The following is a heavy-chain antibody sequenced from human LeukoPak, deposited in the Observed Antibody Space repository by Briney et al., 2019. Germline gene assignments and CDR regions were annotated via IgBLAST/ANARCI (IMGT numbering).Heavy chain of an antibody. D-gene: IGHD3-10*01. CDR2: IKQDGSEK. Sequence: GGSLRLSCAASGFTFSSYWMSWVRQAPGKGLECVANIKQDGSEKYYVDSVTGRFTISRDNAKNSLYLQMNSLRAEDTAVYYCAKGGLWFGEEAFDIWGQGTMVTVSS. CDR3: AKGGLWFGEEAFDI. CDR1: GFTFSSYW. V-gene: IGHV3-7*01. J-gene: IGHJ3*02.